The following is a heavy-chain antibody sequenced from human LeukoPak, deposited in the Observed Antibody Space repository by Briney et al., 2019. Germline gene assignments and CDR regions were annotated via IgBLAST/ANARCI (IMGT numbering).Heavy chain of an antibody. V-gene: IGHV1-2*02. J-gene: IGHJ4*02. D-gene: IGHD6-13*01. Sequence: VASVKVSCKASGYTFTGYYMHWVRQAPGQGLEWMGWINPNSGGTNYAQKFQGRVTMTRDTSISTAYMELSRLRSDDTAVYYCARDPPREEEGSSWDLDDYWGQGTLVTVSS. CDR1: GYTFTGYY. CDR2: INPNSGGT. CDR3: ARDPPREEEGSSWDLDDY.